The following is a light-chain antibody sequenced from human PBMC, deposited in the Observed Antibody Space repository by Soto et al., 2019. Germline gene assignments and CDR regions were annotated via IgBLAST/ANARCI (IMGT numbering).Light chain of an antibody. Sequence: QSALTPPPSVSGAPGQMVTISCTGSSSNVGARYDVHWYQQVPGAAPKVLIYGNNNRPSGVPDRFSGSKSGTSASLAITGLQAEDEADYYCQSYANILIGLVLGGGTKLTVL. J-gene: IGLJ2*01. CDR2: GNN. CDR1: SSNVGARYD. V-gene: IGLV1-40*01. CDR3: QSYANILIGLV.